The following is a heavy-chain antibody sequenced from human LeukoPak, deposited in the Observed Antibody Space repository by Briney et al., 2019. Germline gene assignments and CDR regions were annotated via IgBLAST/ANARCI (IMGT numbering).Heavy chain of an antibody. CDR1: GFAFSSSW. CDR3: AKDFLGTYGYFNY. V-gene: IGHV3-74*01. D-gene: IGHD3-10*01. CDR2: MNSDGTTT. J-gene: IGHJ4*02. Sequence: GGSLRLSCAGSGFAFSSSWMHWVRQAPGKGLVWVSRMNSDGTTTNYADSVKGRFTISRDNSKNTLYLQMNSLRAEDTAVYYCAKDFLGTYGYFNYWGQGTLVTVSS.